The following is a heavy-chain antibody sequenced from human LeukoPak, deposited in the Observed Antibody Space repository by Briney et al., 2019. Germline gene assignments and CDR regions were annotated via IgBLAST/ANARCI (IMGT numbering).Heavy chain of an antibody. V-gene: IGHV2-5*08. CDR2: IYWDDDK. CDR1: GGSISSGGYY. D-gene: IGHD1-26*01. Sequence: QTLSLTCTVSGGSISSGGYYWSWIRQPPGKALEWLALIYWDDDKRYSPSLKSRLTITKDTSKNQVVLTMTNMDPVDTATYYCAHRLSGSYHFQHWGQGTLVTVSS. J-gene: IGHJ1*01. CDR3: AHRLSGSYHFQH.